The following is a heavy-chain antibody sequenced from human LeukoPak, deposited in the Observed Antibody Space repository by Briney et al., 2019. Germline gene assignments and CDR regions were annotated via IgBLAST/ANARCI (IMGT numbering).Heavy chain of an antibody. CDR2: ISGSGGTT. V-gene: IGHV3-23*01. D-gene: IGHD2-21*02. Sequence: PGGSLRLSCAASGFTFTSYAMNWVRQAPGKGLEWVSAISGSGGTTYYAESVKGRFTISRDNSKNTLYLQMNSLRAEDTAVYYRANLFFSACSTSDCWGQGTLVTVSS. CDR1: GFTFTSYA. CDR3: ANLFFSACSTSDC. J-gene: IGHJ4*02.